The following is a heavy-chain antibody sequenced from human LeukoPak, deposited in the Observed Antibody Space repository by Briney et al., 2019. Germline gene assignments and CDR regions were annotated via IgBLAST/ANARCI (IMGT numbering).Heavy chain of an antibody. CDR1: GFSFRDYA. CDR3: AKDTPLTAYTSGWSNNCFVY. J-gene: IGHJ4*02. D-gene: IGHD6-19*01. CDR2: VSGGAEAT. V-gene: IGHV3-23*01. Sequence: PGGSLRLSCAASGFSFRDYAMTWVRQAPGKGLEWVSTVSGGAEATYYADSVKGRFAISRDNSKSALYLQMNSLRAEDTAIYYCAKDTPLTAYTSGWSNNCFVYWGQGTLVTVSS.